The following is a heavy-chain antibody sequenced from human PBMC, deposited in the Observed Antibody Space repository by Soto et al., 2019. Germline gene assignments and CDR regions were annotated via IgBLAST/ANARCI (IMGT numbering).Heavy chain of an antibody. V-gene: IGHV3-23*01. CDR2: ISGSGGST. D-gene: IGHD4-17*01. J-gene: IGHJ1*01. CDR1: GFTFSSYA. Sequence: VGSLRLSCAASGFTFSSYAMSWVRQAPGKGLEWVSVISGSGGSTYYADSVKGRFTIFRDNSKNTLYLQMNSLRAEDTAVYYCAKFTTPLPPEYFQHWGQGTLVTVSS. CDR3: AKFTTPLPPEYFQH.